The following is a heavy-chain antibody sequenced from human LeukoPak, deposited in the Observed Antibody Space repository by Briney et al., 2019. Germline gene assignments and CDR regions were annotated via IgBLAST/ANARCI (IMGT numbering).Heavy chain of an antibody. J-gene: IGHJ3*02. V-gene: IGHV3-48*04. CDR2: ISSSGSTI. CDR1: GFIFSSYN. D-gene: IGHD6-19*01. CDR3: ARGGGYSSGWYGAFDI. Sequence: PGGSLRLSCAASGFIFSSYNLNWVRQAPGKGLEWVSYISSSGSTIYYADSVKGRFTISRDNAKNSLYLQMNSLRAEDTAVYYCARGGGYSSGWYGAFDIWGQGTMVTVSS.